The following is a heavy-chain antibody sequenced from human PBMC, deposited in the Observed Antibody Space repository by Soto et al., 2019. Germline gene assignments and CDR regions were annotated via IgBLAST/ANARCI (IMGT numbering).Heavy chain of an antibody. Sequence: QVQLQESGPGLVKPSQTLSLPCPASGAPITRGGYYWGWIRQHPGKGLEWIGYIYYSGSTYYNPSLRGRVAISVDTSKNRFALKLSSVTAADTAVYCCAREPSPWGQGTLVTVSS. J-gene: IGHJ5*02. CDR2: IYYSGST. CDR1: GAPITRGGYY. V-gene: IGHV4-31*03. CDR3: AREPSP.